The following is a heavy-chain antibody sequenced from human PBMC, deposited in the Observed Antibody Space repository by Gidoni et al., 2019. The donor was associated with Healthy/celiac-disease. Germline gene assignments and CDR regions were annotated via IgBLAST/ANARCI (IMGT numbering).Heavy chain of an antibody. CDR3: ARDLNRFNYYDSRGYPWFDP. Sequence: GFSLRLSCAASGFTFDDYGMSWVRQAPGKGLEWVSGINWNGGSTGYEVSVKGRFNISRENAKNSLYLKMNSLRAEDTALYHCARDLNRFNYYDSRGYPWFDPWGQGTLVTVSS. D-gene: IGHD3-22*01. V-gene: IGHV3-20*01. CDR2: INWNGGST. J-gene: IGHJ5*02. CDR1: GFTFDDYG.